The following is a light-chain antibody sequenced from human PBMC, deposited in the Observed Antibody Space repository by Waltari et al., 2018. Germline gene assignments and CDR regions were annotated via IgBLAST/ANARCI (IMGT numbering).Light chain of an antibody. Sequence: EIVMTQSPATLSVSPGERATLSCRASQSVSTNLAWYQQTPGPAPRLLTCGASARVTGIPARFSGSGSRTDFTLAISGLQSEDFALYYCQHYNEHPLTFGGGTKVEIK. CDR2: GAS. V-gene: IGKV3-15*01. J-gene: IGKJ4*01. CDR1: QSVSTN. CDR3: QHYNEHPLT.